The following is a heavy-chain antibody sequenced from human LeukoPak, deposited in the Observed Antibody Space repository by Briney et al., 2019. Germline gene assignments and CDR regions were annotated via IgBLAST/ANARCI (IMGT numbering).Heavy chain of an antibody. Sequence: SETLSLTCTVSGGSISSYYWSWIRQPPGKGLEWIGYIYCSGSTNYNPSLKSRVTISVDTSKNQFSLKLSSVTAADTAVYYCARDLEYSGYDPAFDIWGQGTMVTVSS. CDR3: ARDLEYSGYDPAFDI. V-gene: IGHV4-59*01. CDR2: IYCSGST. J-gene: IGHJ3*02. CDR1: GGSISSYY. D-gene: IGHD5-12*01.